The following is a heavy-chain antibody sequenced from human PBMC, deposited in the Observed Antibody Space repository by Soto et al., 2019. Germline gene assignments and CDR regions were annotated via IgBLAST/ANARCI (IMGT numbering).Heavy chain of an antibody. V-gene: IGHV4-61*08. CDR1: GGSISSGGYS. D-gene: IGHD3-9*01. J-gene: IGHJ6*02. CDR2: IYYSGST. Sequence: PSETLSLTCAVSGGSISSGGYSCSWIRQPPGKGLEWIGYIYYSGSTNYNPSLKSRVTISVDTSKNQFSLKLSSVTAADTAVYYCARAYYDILTGYSDYYYYYGMDVWGQGTTVTVS. CDR3: ARAYYDILTGYSDYYYYYGMDV.